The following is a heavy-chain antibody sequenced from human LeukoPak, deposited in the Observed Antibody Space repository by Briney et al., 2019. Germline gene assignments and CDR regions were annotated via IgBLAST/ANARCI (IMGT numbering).Heavy chain of an antibody. CDR1: AFTFSNYW. V-gene: IGHV3-7*01. CDR2: IKQDGSEK. J-gene: IGHJ4*02. Sequence: GALRLSCSASAFTFSNYWMSWVRQAPGKGLEWVANIKQDGSEKYYVDSVKGRFTISRDNAKNSLFLQMDSRTADDTAVYYCATWKSSGSLPGDYWGQGTLVTVSS. CDR3: ATWKSSGSLPGDY. D-gene: IGHD3-22*01.